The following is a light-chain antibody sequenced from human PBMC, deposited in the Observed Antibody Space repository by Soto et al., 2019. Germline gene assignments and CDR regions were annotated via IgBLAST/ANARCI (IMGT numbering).Light chain of an antibody. Sequence: QSALTQPASVSGSPGQSITISRTGTSSDVGSYNLVSWYQQHPGKAPKLMIYEGSKRPSGVSNRFSGSKSGNTASLTISGLQAEDEADYYCCSYAGSSTYVVFGGGTQLTVL. V-gene: IGLV2-23*01. J-gene: IGLJ2*01. CDR1: SSDVGSYNL. CDR3: CSYAGSSTYVV. CDR2: EGS.